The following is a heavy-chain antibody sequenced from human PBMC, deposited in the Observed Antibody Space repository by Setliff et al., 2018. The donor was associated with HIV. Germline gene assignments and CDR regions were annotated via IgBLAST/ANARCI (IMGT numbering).Heavy chain of an antibody. CDR1: GFTFNTYA. CDR3: AKDGISGGAYPPYYFDY. D-gene: IGHD2-15*01. V-gene: IGHV3-23*01. J-gene: IGHJ4*01. CDR2: ISGSGGST. Sequence: PSETLRLSCAASGFTFNTYAMSWVRQAPGKGLEWVSVISGSGGSTFYADSVKGRFTISRDNSKNTLYLQMNGLRVEDTAVYYCAKDGISGGAYPPYYFDYWGHGTLVTVSS.